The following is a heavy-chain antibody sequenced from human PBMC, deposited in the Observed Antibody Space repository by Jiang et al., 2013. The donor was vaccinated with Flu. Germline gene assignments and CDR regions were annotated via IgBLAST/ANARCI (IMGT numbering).Heavy chain of an antibody. V-gene: IGHV4-39*01. CDR1: GGSISSSSYY. D-gene: IGHD6-13*01. CDR2: IYYSGST. CDR3: ASTSAYSSSWYDRVDY. J-gene: IGHJ4*02. Sequence: GSGLVKPSETLSLTCTVSGGSISSSSYYWGWIRQPPGKGLEWIGSIYYSGSTYYNPSLKSRVTISVDTSKNQFSLKLSSVTAADTAVYYCASTSAYSSSWYDRVDYWGQGTLVTVSS.